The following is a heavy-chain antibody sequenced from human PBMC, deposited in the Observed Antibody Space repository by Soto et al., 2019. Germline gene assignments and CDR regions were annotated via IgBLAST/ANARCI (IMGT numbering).Heavy chain of an antibody. CDR3: ARPANTVADHFDL. V-gene: IGHV5-51*01. D-gene: IGHD4-17*01. CDR2: IYPSDSDT. CDR1: GYTFTIYW. Sequence: DSLTVSRQVSGYTFTIYWIGLVRQMPGRGLEWMGIIYPSDSDTRYSPSFQGQVTISADQSINTAYLQWDSLKASDTAIYYCARPANTVADHFDLWGQGTPVTVSS. J-gene: IGHJ4*02.